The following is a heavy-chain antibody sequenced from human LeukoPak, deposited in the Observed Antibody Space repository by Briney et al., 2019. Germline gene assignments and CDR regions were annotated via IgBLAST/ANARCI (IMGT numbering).Heavy chain of an antibody. CDR2: ISYDGSNK. D-gene: IGHD1-7*01. CDR3: ARGGLTGTTTHHWFDP. J-gene: IGHJ5*02. V-gene: IGHV3-30*01. CDR1: GFTFSSYA. Sequence: PGGSLRLSCAASGFTFSSYAMHWVRQAPGKGLEWVAVISYDGSNKYYADSVKGRFTISRDNSKNTLYLQMNSLRAEDTAVYYCARGGLTGTTTHHWFDPWGQGTLVTVSS.